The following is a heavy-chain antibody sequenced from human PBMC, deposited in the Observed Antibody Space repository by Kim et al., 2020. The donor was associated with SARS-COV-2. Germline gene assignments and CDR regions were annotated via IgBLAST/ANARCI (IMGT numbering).Heavy chain of an antibody. J-gene: IGHJ5*02. CDR1: GFTFSSYA. Sequence: GGSLRLSCAASGFTFSSYAMSWVRQAPGKGLEWVSVISASGTTYYADSVKGRFTISRDNSKNTLYLQMNSLRTEDTAVYYCAKEQFMVRPFDPWGQGTLVIVSS. D-gene: IGHD3-10*01. CDR3: AKEQFMVRPFDP. V-gene: IGHV3-23*01. CDR2: ISASGTT.